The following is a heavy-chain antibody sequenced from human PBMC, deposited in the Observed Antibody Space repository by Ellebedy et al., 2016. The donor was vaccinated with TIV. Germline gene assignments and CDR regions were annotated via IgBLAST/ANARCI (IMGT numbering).Heavy chain of an antibody. V-gene: IGHV4-34*01. CDR1: GGSFSGYY. D-gene: IGHD2-2*01. CDR2: INHSGST. Sequence: SETLSLXXAVYGGSFSGYYWSWIRQPPGKGLEWIGEINHSGSTNYNPSLKSRVTISVDTSKNQFSLKLSSVTAADTAVYYCARGIGVVPAAIGAWGQGTLVTVSS. CDR3: ARGIGVVPAAIGA. J-gene: IGHJ5*02.